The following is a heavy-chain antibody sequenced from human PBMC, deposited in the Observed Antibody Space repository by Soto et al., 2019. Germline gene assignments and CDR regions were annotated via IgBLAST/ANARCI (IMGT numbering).Heavy chain of an antibody. CDR3: AKGGSYDFWSGYQLDY. Sequence: HPGGSLRLSCAASGFTFDDYAMHWVRQAPGKGLEWVSGISWNSGSIGYADSVKGRFTISRDNAKNSLYLQMNSLRAEDTALCYCAKGGSYDFWSGYQLDYWGQGTLVTVSS. CDR2: ISWNSGSI. J-gene: IGHJ4*02. V-gene: IGHV3-9*01. D-gene: IGHD3-3*01. CDR1: GFTFDDYA.